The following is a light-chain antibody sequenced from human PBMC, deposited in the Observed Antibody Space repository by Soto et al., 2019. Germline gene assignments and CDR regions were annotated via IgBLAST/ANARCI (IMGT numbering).Light chain of an antibody. V-gene: IGKV1-5*01. CDR3: QQYSSYSAWT. Sequence: IQMTQSPSTLSASIGDRVTITCRASQSISKWLAWHQQKPGKAPKLLIYDASSLQSGVPPRFSGSGSGTEFTLTIRSLQPDDIATYYCQQYSSYSAWTFGEGTKVEIK. CDR2: DAS. J-gene: IGKJ1*01. CDR1: QSISKW.